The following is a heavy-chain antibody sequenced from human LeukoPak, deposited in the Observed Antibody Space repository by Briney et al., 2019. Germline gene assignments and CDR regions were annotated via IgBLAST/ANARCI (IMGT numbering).Heavy chain of an antibody. CDR1: GFTFSSYW. V-gene: IGHV3-74*01. Sequence: PGGSLRLSCAASGFTFSSYWMHWVRQAPGKGLVWVSRINTDGSSTIYADSVKGRFTISRDNAKNTLYLQMDSLRPEDTAVYYCAKAQRATTITILAVLTPFDHWGQGTLVTVSS. D-gene: IGHD3-3*01. CDR3: AKAQRATTITILAVLTPFDH. CDR2: INTDGSST. J-gene: IGHJ4*02.